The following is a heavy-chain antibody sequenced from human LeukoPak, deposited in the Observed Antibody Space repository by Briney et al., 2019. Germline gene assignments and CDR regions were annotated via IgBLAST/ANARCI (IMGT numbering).Heavy chain of an antibody. V-gene: IGHV4-59*01. J-gene: IGHJ4*02. CDR2: IYYSGST. Sequence: SETLSLTCTVSGGSISSYYWSWIRQPPGKGLEWIGYIYYSGSTNYNPSLKSRVTISVDTSKNQFSLKLSSVTAADTAVYYCARHSRGWYPDYWGQGTLATVSS. CDR1: GGSISSYY. CDR3: ARHSRGWYPDY. D-gene: IGHD6-19*01.